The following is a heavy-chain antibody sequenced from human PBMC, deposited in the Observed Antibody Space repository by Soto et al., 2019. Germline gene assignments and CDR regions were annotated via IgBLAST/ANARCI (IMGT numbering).Heavy chain of an antibody. CDR3: AFHSSSSLYFQH. D-gene: IGHD6-6*01. CDR1: GGSISSSNW. CDR2: IYHSGST. J-gene: IGHJ1*01. Sequence: SETLSLTCAVSGGSISSSNWWSWVRQPPGKGLEWIGEIYHSGSTNYNPSLKGRVTISVDKSKNQFSLKLSSVTAADTAVYYCAFHSSSSLYFQHWGQGTLVTVSS. V-gene: IGHV4-4*02.